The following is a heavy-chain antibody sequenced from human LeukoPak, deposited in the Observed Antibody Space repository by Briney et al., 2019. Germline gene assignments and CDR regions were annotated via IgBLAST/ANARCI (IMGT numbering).Heavy chain of an antibody. CDR1: GDSISRSDSY. CDR2: IYYSGRT. Sequence: PSETLSLTCSVSGDSISRSDSYWDWIRQPPGKGLEWIGTIYYSGRTYYSPSLNSRVTMSVDTSSNQFSLNLRSVTAADTAVYYCARRRYYDGSGYLEWGQGTLLSVSS. V-gene: IGHV4-39*01. D-gene: IGHD3-22*01. CDR3: ARRRYYDGSGYLE. J-gene: IGHJ1*01.